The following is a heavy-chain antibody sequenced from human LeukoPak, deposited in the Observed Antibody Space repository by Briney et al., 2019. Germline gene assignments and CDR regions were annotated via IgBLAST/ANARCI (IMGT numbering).Heavy chain of an antibody. CDR3: AKLLGTVTTYDY. CDR2: IRPDGSEE. CDR1: GFTFSYNW. V-gene: IGHV3-7*01. J-gene: IGHJ4*02. Sequence: GGSLRLSCTASGFTFSYNWMSWVRQAPGKGLEWVASIRPDGSEEYYMDSVKGRFTISRDNAKNSLYLQMNGLRAEDTALYYCAKLLGTVTTYDYWGQGTLVTVSS. D-gene: IGHD1-7*01.